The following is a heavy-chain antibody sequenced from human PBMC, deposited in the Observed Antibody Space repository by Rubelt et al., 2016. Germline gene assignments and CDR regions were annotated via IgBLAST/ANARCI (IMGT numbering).Heavy chain of an antibody. CDR3: SRAVRPGYSSGWRIYLDY. D-gene: IGHD6-19*01. J-gene: IGHJ4*02. Sequence: QVQLQESGPGLVKASETLSLTCTVSGASINTNYCTWIRQSPGEGLEWIGYFLYSGSANFNPSLRSRATISLDTSKNQFALRLGSGAAADSAVYYWSRAVRPGYSSGWRIYLDYWGQGTLVTVS. CDR2: FLYSGSA. V-gene: IGHV4-59*12. CDR1: GASINTNY.